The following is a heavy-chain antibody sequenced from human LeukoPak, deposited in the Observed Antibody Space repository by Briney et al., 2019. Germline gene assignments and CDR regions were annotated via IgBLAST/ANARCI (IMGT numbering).Heavy chain of an antibody. Sequence: SETLSLTCTVSGDSISSGDYYWSWIRQPAGKGLEWIGRISSSGSTNYNPSLKSRVTISVDTSKNQFSLKLSSVTAADTAVYYCARATGRYCSGGSCYSEVDVWGKGTTVTVSS. V-gene: IGHV4-61*02. J-gene: IGHJ6*04. CDR2: ISSSGST. CDR3: ARATGRYCSGGSCYSEVDV. CDR1: GDSISSGDYY. D-gene: IGHD2-15*01.